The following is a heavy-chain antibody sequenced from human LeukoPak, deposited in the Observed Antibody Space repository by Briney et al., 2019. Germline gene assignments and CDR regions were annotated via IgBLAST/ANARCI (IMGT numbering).Heavy chain of an antibody. CDR1: GGSISSGGYY. D-gene: IGHD3-22*01. CDR3: ARDRYYYDSSGYRFDP. Sequence: TLSLTCTVSGGSISSGGYYWSWIRQHPGKGLEWIGYIYYSGSTYYNPSLKSRVTISVDTSKNQFSLKLSSVTAADTAVYYCARDRYYYDSSGYRFDPWGQGTLVTVSS. J-gene: IGHJ5*02. CDR2: IYYSGST. V-gene: IGHV4-31*03.